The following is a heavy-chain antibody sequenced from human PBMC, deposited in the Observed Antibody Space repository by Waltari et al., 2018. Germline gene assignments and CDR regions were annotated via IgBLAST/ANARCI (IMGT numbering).Heavy chain of an antibody. Sequence: QVQLVQSGAEVKKPGSAVKVSCKASGGTFSSYAISWVRQAPGQGLEWMGGIIHIFGTANYAHKFQRIVPITADKSTSTAEMELSSLRSEDTAVYYCATPGDGIFGFPGGHFDYWGQGTLVTVSS. J-gene: IGHJ4*02. CDR2: IIHIFGTA. D-gene: IGHD3-3*01. CDR1: GGTFSSYA. V-gene: IGHV1-69*14. CDR3: ATPGDGIFGFPGGHFDY.